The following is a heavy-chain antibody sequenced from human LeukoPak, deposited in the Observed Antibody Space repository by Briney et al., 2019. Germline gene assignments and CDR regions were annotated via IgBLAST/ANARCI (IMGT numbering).Heavy chain of an antibody. V-gene: IGHV3-23*01. D-gene: IGHD6-13*01. CDR2: ISGSGGST. CDR3: AKRMQQLVKVFGY. CDR1: GFTFSSYA. J-gene: IGHJ4*02. Sequence: GGSLRLSCAASGFTFSSYAMSWVRPAPGRGLEWVSAISGSGGSTYYADSVKGRFTISRDNSKNTLYLQMNSLRAEGTAVYYCAKRMQQLVKVFGYWGQGTLVTVSS.